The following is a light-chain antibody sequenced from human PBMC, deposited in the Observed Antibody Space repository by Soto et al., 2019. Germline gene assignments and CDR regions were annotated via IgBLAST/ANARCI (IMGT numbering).Light chain of an antibody. CDR2: EVS. J-gene: IGLJ2*01. Sequence: QSALTQPPFASGSPGQSVTISCTGTSSDVGGYDYVSWYQRHPGKAPKLLIYEVSKRPSGVPDRFSGSKSGNTASLTVSGLQADDEADYYCSSYAGTNAYVLFGGGTKLTVL. V-gene: IGLV2-8*01. CDR3: SSYAGTNAYVL. CDR1: SSDVGGYDY.